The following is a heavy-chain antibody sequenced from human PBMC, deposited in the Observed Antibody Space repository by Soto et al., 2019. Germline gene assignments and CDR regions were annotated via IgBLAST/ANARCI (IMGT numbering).Heavy chain of an antibody. Sequence: SETLSLTCTVSGGSVSSGSYYLSWIRQPPGKGLEWIGYIYYSGSTNYNPSLKSRVTISVDTSKNQFSLKLSSVTAADTAVYYCARVTPRAAYGMDVWGQGTTVTVSS. V-gene: IGHV4-61*01. D-gene: IGHD2-15*01. CDR1: GGSVSSGSYY. CDR3: ARVTPRAAYGMDV. CDR2: IYYSGST. J-gene: IGHJ6*02.